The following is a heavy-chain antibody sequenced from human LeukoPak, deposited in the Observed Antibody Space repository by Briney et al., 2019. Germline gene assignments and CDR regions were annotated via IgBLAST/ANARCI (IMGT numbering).Heavy chain of an antibody. Sequence: ASVKVSCKASGGTFSSYAISWVRQAPGQGLEWVGGLIPIFGTANYAQKFQGRVTITADESTSTAYMELSSLRSEDTAVYYCARDLFGQRWFGELLDYWGQGTLVTVSS. D-gene: IGHD3-10*01. CDR3: ARDLFGQRWFGELLDY. CDR1: GGTFSSYA. J-gene: IGHJ4*02. V-gene: IGHV1-69*13. CDR2: LIPIFGTA.